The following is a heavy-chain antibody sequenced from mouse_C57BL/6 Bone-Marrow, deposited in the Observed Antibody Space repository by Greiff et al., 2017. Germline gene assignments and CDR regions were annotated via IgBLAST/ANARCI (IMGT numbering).Heavy chain of an antibody. V-gene: IGHV2-6*01. CDR2: IWGVGST. Sequence: VMLVESGPGLVAPSQSLSITCTVSGFSLTSYGVDWVRQSPGKGLEWLGVIWGVGSTNYNSALKSRLSISKDNSKSQVFLKMNSLQTDDTAMYYCASGGYYGSSWGFAYWGQGTLVTVSA. D-gene: IGHD1-1*01. CDR3: ASGGYYGSSWGFAY. J-gene: IGHJ3*01. CDR1: GFSLTSYG.